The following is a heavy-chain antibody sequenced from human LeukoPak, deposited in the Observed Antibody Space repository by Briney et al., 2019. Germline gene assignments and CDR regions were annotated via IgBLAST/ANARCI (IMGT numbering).Heavy chain of an antibody. Sequence: GGSLRLSCAASGFTFSDYYMSWIRQAPGKGLEWVSYISSSGSTIYYADSVKGRFTTSRDNAKNSLYLQMNSLRAEDTAVYYCASRERGRYSSGWYPYNYWGQGTLVTVSS. D-gene: IGHD6-19*01. CDR2: ISSSGSTI. CDR1: GFTFSDYY. V-gene: IGHV3-11*01. J-gene: IGHJ4*02. CDR3: ASRERGRYSSGWYPYNY.